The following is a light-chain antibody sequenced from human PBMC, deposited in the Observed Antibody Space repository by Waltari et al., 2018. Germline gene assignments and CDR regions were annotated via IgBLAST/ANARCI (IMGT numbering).Light chain of an antibody. Sequence: QSALTQPRSVSGSPGQSVTIPCTGTSSDVGGYNYVSWYQQHPGKAHKLMIYAVSKRPSGVPDRLSGSKFGNTADLAISGLQAEDDADYSCCSYAGSSWVFGGGTKLTVL. V-gene: IGLV2-11*01. CDR1: SSDVGGYNY. CDR3: CSYAGSSWV. J-gene: IGLJ3*02. CDR2: AVS.